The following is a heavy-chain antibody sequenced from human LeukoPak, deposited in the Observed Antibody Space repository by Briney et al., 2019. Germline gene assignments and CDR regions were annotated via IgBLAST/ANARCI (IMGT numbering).Heavy chain of an antibody. J-gene: IGHJ4*02. CDR3: ARDFTHYYDSSGYSRGPFDY. Sequence: GASVKVSCKASGYTFTSYYMHWVRQAPGQGLEWMGIINPSGGSTSYAQKFQGRVTMARDMSTSTVYMELSSLRSEDTAVYYCARDFTHYYDSSGYSRGPFDYWGQGTLVTVSS. D-gene: IGHD3-22*01. CDR2: INPSGGST. V-gene: IGHV1-46*01. CDR1: GYTFTSYY.